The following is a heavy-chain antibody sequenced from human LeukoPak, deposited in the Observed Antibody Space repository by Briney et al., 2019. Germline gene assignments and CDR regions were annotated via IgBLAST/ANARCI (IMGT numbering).Heavy chain of an antibody. V-gene: IGHV3-21*01. J-gene: IGHJ6*03. CDR3: TRDGIFGVVGYYYYMDV. D-gene: IGHD3-3*01. CDR2: ISSSSTYI. CDR1: GFTFSSYA. Sequence: GGSLRLSCAASGFTFSSYAMSWVRQAPGKGLEWVSTISSSSTYIYYADSVQGRFTISRDTAKSSLYLQMDSLRAEDTAVYCCTRDGIFGVVGYYYYMDVWGKGTTVTVSS.